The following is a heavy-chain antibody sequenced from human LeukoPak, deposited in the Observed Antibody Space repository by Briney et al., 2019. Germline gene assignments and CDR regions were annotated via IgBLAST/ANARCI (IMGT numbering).Heavy chain of an antibody. CDR2: IYTGDSDT. Sequence: GGSLEISWQGSGSSFTTYWIGWVRQLHGKGLEWMGIIYTGDSDTRYSPSFQGQVTISADKSISTAYLQWSSLKASDTAMYYCATIVYGSGIYDAFDIWGQGTMVTVSS. J-gene: IGHJ3*02. D-gene: IGHD3-10*01. CDR3: ATIVYGSGIYDAFDI. V-gene: IGHV5-51*01. CDR1: GSSFTTYW.